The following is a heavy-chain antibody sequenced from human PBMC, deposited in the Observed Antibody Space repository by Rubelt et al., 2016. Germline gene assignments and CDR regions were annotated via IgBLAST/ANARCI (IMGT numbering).Heavy chain of an antibody. V-gene: IGHV3-30*18. D-gene: IGHD5-18*01. CDR2: MSYDGNSK. Sequence: SSSGIHWVRQAPGKGLEWVAAMSYDGNSKYYADSVKGRFTISRDNSKNTLYLQMNSLRAEDTAVYYCAKDLKEDTAMVPLLHYWGQGTLVTVSS. CDR1: SSSG. J-gene: IGHJ4*02. CDR3: AKDLKEDTAMVPLLHY.